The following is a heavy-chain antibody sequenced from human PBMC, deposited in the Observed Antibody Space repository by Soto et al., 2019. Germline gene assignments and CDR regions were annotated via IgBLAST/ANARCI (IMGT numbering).Heavy chain of an antibody. V-gene: IGHV3-48*01. CDR2: ISSSSSTI. Sequence: PGGSLRLSCAASGFTFSSYSMNWVRQAPGKGLEWVSYISSSSSTIYYADSVKGRFTISRDNAKNSLYLQMNSLRAEDTAVYYCARETALRAFDIWGQGTMVTVSS. CDR1: GFTFSSYS. J-gene: IGHJ3*02. CDR3: ARETALRAFDI.